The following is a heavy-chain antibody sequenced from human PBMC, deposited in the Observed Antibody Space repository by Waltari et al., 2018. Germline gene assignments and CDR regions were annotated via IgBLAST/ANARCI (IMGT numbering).Heavy chain of an antibody. J-gene: IGHJ4*02. V-gene: IGHV3-23*01. CDR3: AKRDYYDSNGYFDY. CDR2: ISGSGDRA. CDR1: GFTFSYFA. D-gene: IGHD3-22*01. Sequence: EGDLLESGGGLVQPGGYLRLSCAVSGFTFSYFAMNWVRQAPGKGLEWVSSISGSGDRADYAGSVKGRFTISRDNSKNTVYLQMDSLRVDDTAVYYCAKRDYYDSNGYFDYWGQGTLVTVSS.